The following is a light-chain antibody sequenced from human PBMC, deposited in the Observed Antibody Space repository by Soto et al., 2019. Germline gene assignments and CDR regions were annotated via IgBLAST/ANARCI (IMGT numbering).Light chain of an antibody. CDR2: GAS. V-gene: IGKV3-20*01. J-gene: IGKJ3*01. Sequence: IVLTQSTGTLTLCPGERATLSCRASQSVSSSYLAWYQQKPGQAPRLLIYGASSRATGIPDRFSGSGSGTDFTLTISRLEPEDFAVYYCQQYGSSPLFTFGPGTKVDIK. CDR3: QQYGSSPLFT. CDR1: QSVSSSY.